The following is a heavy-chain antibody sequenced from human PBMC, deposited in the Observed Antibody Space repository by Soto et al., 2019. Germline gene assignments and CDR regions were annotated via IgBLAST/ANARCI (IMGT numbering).Heavy chain of an antibody. CDR2: IIPIFGTA. J-gene: IGHJ6*02. CDR3: ARGEGIAAAGTMDYYGMDV. D-gene: IGHD6-13*01. Sequence: ASVKVSCKASGGTSSSYAISWVRQAPGQGLEWMGGIIPIFGTANYAQKFQGRVTITADESTSTAYMELSSLRSEDTAVYYCARGEGIAAAGTMDYYGMDVWGQGTTVTVSS. V-gene: IGHV1-69*13. CDR1: GGTSSSYA.